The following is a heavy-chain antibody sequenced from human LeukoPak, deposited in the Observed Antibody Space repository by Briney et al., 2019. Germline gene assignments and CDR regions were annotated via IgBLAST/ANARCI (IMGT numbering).Heavy chain of an antibody. Sequence: SETLSLTCTVSGGSISSYYWSWIRQPPGKGLEWIGYIYYSGSTNYNPSLKSRVTISVDTSKNQFSLKLSSVTAADTALYYCARVGDYSYGNYWGQGTLVTVSS. CDR2: IYYSGST. J-gene: IGHJ4*02. CDR3: ARVGDYSYGNY. V-gene: IGHV4-59*01. D-gene: IGHD5-18*01. CDR1: GGSISSYY.